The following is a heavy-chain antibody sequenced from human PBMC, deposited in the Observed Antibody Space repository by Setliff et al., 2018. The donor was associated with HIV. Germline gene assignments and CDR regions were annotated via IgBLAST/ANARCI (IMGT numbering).Heavy chain of an antibody. Sequence: SETLSLTCTVSGDSISSYSWNWIRQSPGGGLEWIGFIFSSGSTKYNPSLQSRVTMSIDTSKNQFSLKLTSGTAADTAVYYCARGRDYVWGSYRPRRYYYYNMDVWGKGTTVTVSS. CDR2: IFSSGST. CDR3: ARGRDYVWGSYRPRRYYYYNMDV. D-gene: IGHD3-16*02. CDR1: GDSISSYS. J-gene: IGHJ6*03. V-gene: IGHV4-59*12.